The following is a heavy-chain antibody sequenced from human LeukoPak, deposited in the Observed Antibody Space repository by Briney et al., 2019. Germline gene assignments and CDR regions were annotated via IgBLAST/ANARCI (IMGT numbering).Heavy chain of an antibody. CDR3: ARSYGYVDY. J-gene: IGHJ4*02. CDR1: GGSISSHY. V-gene: IGHV4-59*11. Sequence: SETLSLTCNVSGGSISSHYWSWIRQPPGEGLEWIGHIYYSGSTNYNPPLKSRVTISIDTSKSQFSLKLSSVTAADTAVYYCARSYGYVDYWGQGTLVTVPS. D-gene: IGHD3-10*01. CDR2: IYYSGST.